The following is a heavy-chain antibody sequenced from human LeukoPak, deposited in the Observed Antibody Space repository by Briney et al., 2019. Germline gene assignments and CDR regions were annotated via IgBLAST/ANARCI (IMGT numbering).Heavy chain of an antibody. CDR2: INPSGGST. CDR3: ARDPHSGSYQYYFDY. Sequence: ASVKVSCKAPGYTFTSYYMHWVRQAPGQGLEWMGIINPSGGSTSYAQKFQGRVTMTRDTSTSTVYMELSSLRSEDTAVYYCARDPHSGSYQYYFDYWGQGTLVTVSS. CDR1: GYTFTSYY. D-gene: IGHD1-26*01. V-gene: IGHV1-46*01. J-gene: IGHJ4*02.